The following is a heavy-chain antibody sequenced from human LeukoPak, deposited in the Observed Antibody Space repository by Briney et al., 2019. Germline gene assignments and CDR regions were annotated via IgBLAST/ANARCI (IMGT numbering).Heavy chain of an antibody. Sequence: SGTLGLMCAVSGGPTSSSNSWSWVRQPPGKGLGWIGEIYHSGSTNYNPSLKSRVTISVDKSKNQLSLKLSSVTAADTAVYYCAREEGVCSSGSCYELTWGQGTLVTVSS. CDR2: IYHSGST. D-gene: IGHD2-15*01. J-gene: IGHJ4*02. V-gene: IGHV4-4*02. CDR3: AREEGVCSSGSCYELT. CDR1: GGPTSSSNS.